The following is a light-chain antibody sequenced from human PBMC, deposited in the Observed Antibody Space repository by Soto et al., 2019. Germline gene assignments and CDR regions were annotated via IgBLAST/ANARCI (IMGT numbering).Light chain of an antibody. CDR2: EDL. Sequence: QSVLTQPASVSGSPGQSITISCIGTSSDVGAYDLVSWYQQHPGTAPSLIIYEDLRRPSGIDSRFSGSKSGNTASLTISGVRAEDEGYYHCCSYAGNRNFVFGGGTKLTVL. V-gene: IGLV2-23*01. J-gene: IGLJ3*02. CDR1: SSDVGAYDL. CDR3: CSYAGNRNFV.